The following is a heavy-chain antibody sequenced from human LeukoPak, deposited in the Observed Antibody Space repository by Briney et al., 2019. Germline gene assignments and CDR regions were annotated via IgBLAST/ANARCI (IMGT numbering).Heavy chain of an antibody. Sequence: GGSLRLSCAASGFTFSSYAMSWVRQAPGKGLEWVSGISGSGGSTYYADSVKGRFTISRDNYKDTLYLQMNSLTAEDTAVYYCAKVKVVGYSTFDLWGQGTLVTVSP. CDR3: AKVKVVGYSTFDL. V-gene: IGHV3-23*01. D-gene: IGHD3-22*01. J-gene: IGHJ4*02. CDR2: ISGSGGST. CDR1: GFTFSSYA.